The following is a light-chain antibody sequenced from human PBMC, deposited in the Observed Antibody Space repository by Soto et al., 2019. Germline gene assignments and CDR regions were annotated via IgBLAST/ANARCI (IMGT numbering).Light chain of an antibody. CDR3: QQYNNWPPLT. Sequence: EIVLTQSPATLSLSPGERATLSCRASQTVRNNLAWYQQRPGQAPRLLIYDASSRATGIPARFSGSGSGTEFTLTISSLQSEDFALYYCQQYNNWPPLTFGGGTKVDIK. CDR1: QTVRNN. CDR2: DAS. V-gene: IGKV3D-15*01. J-gene: IGKJ4*01.